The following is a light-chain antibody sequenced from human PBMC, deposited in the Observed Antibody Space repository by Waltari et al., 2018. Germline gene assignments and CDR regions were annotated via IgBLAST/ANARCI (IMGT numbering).Light chain of an antibody. Sequence: QSALTQPRSVSGSPGQSVTISCTGTSSDVGGYNYLSWYQQHPGKAPKRMIYDVSKRPSGFPGRFAGSKSGTTASLTISGLQADDEADYYCCSYAGSYTFIFGGGTELTVL. CDR3: CSYAGSYTFI. J-gene: IGLJ2*01. CDR2: DVS. V-gene: IGLV2-11*01. CDR1: SSDVGGYNY.